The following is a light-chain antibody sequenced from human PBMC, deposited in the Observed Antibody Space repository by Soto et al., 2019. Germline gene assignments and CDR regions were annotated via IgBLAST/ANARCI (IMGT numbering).Light chain of an antibody. CDR2: KAS. J-gene: IGKJ1*01. V-gene: IGKV1-5*03. CDR1: QTISSW. CDR3: QQYNSYSEA. Sequence: DIQMTQPPSTLSGSVGDRVTITCRASQTISSWLAWYQQKPGKAPKLLIYKASTLKSGVPSRFSGSGSGTEFTLTISSLQPDDFSTYDCQQYNSYSEAFGQGTKVELK.